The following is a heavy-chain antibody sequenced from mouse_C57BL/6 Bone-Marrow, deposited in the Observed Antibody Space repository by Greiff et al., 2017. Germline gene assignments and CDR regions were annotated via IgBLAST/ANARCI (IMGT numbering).Heavy chain of an antibody. CDR1: GFTFSDFY. V-gene: IGHV7-1*01. CDR3: ARDALITTVVAHWYCDV. J-gene: IGHJ1*03. Sequence: EVMLVESGGGLVQSGRSLRLSCATSGFTFSDFYMEWVRQAPGKGLEWIAASRNKANDYTTEYSASVKGRFIVSRDTSQSILYLQMNALRAEDTAIYYCARDALITTVVAHWYCDVWGTGTTVTVSS. D-gene: IGHD1-1*01. CDR2: SRNKANDYTT.